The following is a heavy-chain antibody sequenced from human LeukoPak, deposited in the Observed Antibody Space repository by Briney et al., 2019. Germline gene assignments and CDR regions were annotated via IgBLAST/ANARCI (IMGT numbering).Heavy chain of an antibody. J-gene: IGHJ4*02. V-gene: IGHV3-73*01. CDR2: IRSKANSYAT. Sequence: PGGSLRLSCAASGFTFSGSAMHWVRQASGKGLEWVGRIRSKANSYATAYATSVKGRFTISRDDSKNTAYLQMNSLRAEDTAVYYCAKDQEQWLVRGLFDYWGQGTLVTVSS. CDR3: AKDQEQWLVRGLFDY. D-gene: IGHD6-19*01. CDR1: GFTFSGSA.